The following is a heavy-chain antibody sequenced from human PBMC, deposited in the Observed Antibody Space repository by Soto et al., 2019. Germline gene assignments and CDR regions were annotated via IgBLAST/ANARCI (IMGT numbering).Heavy chain of an antibody. Sequence: GGSLSLSCQASGCNFDNYSMHWVRQAHGKGLEWVAVITYDGSNKYYADSVKGRFTISRDNSKNTLSLHLNTLKPEDTAVYHCAKDRVGGTFYTPLGFWGQGTLVTVS. CDR3: AKDRVGGTFYTPLGF. CDR1: GCNFDNYS. CDR2: ITYDGSNK. V-gene: IGHV3-30*18. J-gene: IGHJ4*02. D-gene: IGHD1-7*01.